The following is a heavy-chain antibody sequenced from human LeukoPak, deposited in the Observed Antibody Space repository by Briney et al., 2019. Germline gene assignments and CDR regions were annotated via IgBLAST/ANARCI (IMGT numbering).Heavy chain of an antibody. Sequence: PSETLSLTCTVSGGSISSGDYYWSWIRQPPGKDLEWIGYIYYSGSTYYNPSLKSRVTISVDTSKNQFSLKLSFVTAADTAVYYCARPSYYDSSGIDIWGQGTMVTVSS. CDR1: GGSISSGDYY. J-gene: IGHJ3*02. D-gene: IGHD3-22*01. CDR3: ARPSYYDSSGIDI. V-gene: IGHV4-30-4*01. CDR2: IYYSGST.